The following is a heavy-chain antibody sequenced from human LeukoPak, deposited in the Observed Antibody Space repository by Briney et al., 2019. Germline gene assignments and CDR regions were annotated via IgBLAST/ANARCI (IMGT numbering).Heavy chain of an antibody. CDR1: GYTFTNXG. D-gene: IGHD4-11*01. CDR3: ARGLQDYYYYNYMDV. J-gene: IGHJ6*02. V-gene: IGHV1-18*01. CDR2: ISGFNAKT. Sequence: GASVKVSCKASGYTFTNXGXXXXXXXXGXXXXXXXXISGFNAKTNYAQKVQGRLTMTTDTSTSTAYMELRSLRSDDTAVYYCARGLQDYYYYNYMDVWGQGTTVTVSS.